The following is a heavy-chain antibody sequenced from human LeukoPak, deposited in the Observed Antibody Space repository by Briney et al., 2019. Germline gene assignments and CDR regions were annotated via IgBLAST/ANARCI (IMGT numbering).Heavy chain of an antibody. CDR3: ARGRRRGNYSSRDAFDI. J-gene: IGHJ3*02. CDR1: GFTFSSYE. Sequence: GGSLRLSCAASGFTFSSYEMNWVRQAPGKGLEWVSAISGSGGSTYYADSVKGRFTISRDNSKNTLYLQMNSLRAEDTAVYYCARGRRRGNYSSRDAFDIWGQGTMVTVSS. D-gene: IGHD6-19*01. V-gene: IGHV3-23*01. CDR2: ISGSGGST.